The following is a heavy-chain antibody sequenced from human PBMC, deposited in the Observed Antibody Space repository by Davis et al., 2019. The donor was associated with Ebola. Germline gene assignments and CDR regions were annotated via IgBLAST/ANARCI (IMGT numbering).Heavy chain of an antibody. D-gene: IGHD2-2*01. V-gene: IGHV3-11*06. CDR2: ISSSSSYT. CDR1: GFTFDDYA. Sequence: GESLKISCAASGFTFDDYAMHWVRQAPGKGLEWVSYISSSSSYTNYADSVKGRFTISRDNAKNSLYLQMNSLRAEDTAVYYCAREGRYCSSTSCYWDVWGQGTLVTVSS. J-gene: IGHJ4*02. CDR3: AREGRYCSSTSCYWDV.